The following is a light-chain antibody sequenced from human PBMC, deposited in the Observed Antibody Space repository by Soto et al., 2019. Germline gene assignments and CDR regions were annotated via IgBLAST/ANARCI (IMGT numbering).Light chain of an antibody. J-gene: IGKJ5*01. V-gene: IGKV3-20*01. Sequence: EILLTHSPATRSLSPVERATRAWSASQSVSSSYLAWYQQKPGRAPRLLIYGASSRATGIPDRFSGSGSGTDFTLTISRLEPEDFAVYYCQQYGSSPITFGQGTRLEI. CDR1: QSVSSSY. CDR2: GAS. CDR3: QQYGSSPIT.